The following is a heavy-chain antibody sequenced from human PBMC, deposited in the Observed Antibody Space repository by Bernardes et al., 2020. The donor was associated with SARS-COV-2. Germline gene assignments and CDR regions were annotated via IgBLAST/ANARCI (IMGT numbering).Heavy chain of an antibody. CDR1: GFTFKSYW. J-gene: IGHJ4*02. CDR3: ARGQYGYGYPHFDF. D-gene: IGHD5-18*01. Sequence: CCAFSGFTFKSYWMSWVQKGPGKGLEWVDNINQDGGVKKYVDSVEGRFTIPRDNAKNSLYLQMNSLRAEDTAVYYCARGQYGYGYPHFDFWGQGTLVTVSS. V-gene: IGHV3-7*04. CDR2: INQDGGVK.